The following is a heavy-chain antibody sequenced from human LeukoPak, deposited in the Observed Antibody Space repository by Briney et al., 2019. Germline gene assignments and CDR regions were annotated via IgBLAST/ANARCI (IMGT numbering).Heavy chain of an antibody. D-gene: IGHD5-12*01. J-gene: IGHJ3*02. CDR2: ISSSSTYI. CDR1: GFTFTSYS. V-gene: IGHV3-21*06. CDR3: ARAYSPPWITASYAFDM. Sequence: PGGSLRLSCAASGFTFTSYSMNWVRQAPGKGLEWVSSISSSSTYIDYADSMKGRFTISRDNVKNSLFLQMNSLRAEDTAVYYCARAYSPPWITASYAFDMWGQGTMVTVSS.